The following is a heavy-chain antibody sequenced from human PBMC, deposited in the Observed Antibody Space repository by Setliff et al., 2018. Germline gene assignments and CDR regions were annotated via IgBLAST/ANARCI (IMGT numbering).Heavy chain of an antibody. D-gene: IGHD1-1*01. Sequence: QPGGSLRLSCAASGFTFSRYWMSWVRQAPGKGLEWVANIKQDGSSKFYGDSVKGRFTISRDNSKNTLYLQMNSLRAEDTAVYYCARGYPVTFDIWGQGTMVTVSS. CDR2: IKQDGSSK. CDR3: ARGYPVTFDI. V-gene: IGHV3-7*01. CDR1: GFTFSRYW. J-gene: IGHJ3*02.